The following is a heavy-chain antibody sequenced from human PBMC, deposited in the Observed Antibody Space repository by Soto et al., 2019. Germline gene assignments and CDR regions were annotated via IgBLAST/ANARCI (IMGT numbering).Heavy chain of an antibody. J-gene: IGHJ4*03. CDR2: INTDNGDA. CDR3: ARDQGYVGY. V-gene: IGHV1-3*04. CDR1: GYTFTSYS. Sequence: ASVKVSCKAPGYTFTSYSIHWVRQAPGQGLEWIGWINTDNGDAKYSQKFQGRVTVTRDTSATTAYMEVSSLRSEDTAVYYCARDQGYVGYWGLGTLVTVSS.